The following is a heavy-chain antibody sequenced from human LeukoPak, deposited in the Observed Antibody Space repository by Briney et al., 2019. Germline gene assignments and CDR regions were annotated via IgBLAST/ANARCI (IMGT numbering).Heavy chain of an antibody. J-gene: IGHJ5*02. CDR3: AGDPTPEYYYDSSGYLT. CDR1: GYTFTGYY. V-gene: IGHV1-2*02. D-gene: IGHD3-22*01. CDR2: INPNSGGT. Sequence: ASVKVSCKASGYTFTGYYMHWVRQAPGQGLEWMGWINPNSGGTNYAQKFQGRVTMTRDTSISTAYMELSRLRSDDTAVYYCAGDPTPEYYYDSSGYLTWGQGTLVTVSS.